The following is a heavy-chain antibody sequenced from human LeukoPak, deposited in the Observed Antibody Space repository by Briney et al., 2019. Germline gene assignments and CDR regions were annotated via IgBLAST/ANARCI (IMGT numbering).Heavy chain of an antibody. J-gene: IGHJ4*02. CDR3: AKRGGSGWYLDY. Sequence: RGSLRLSCAASGFTFSSYAMSWVRQAPGKGLEWVSAISGSGGSTYYADSVKGRFTISRDNSKNTLYLQMNSLRAEDTAVYYCAKRGGSGWYLDYWGQGTLVTVSS. CDR2: ISGSGGST. D-gene: IGHD6-19*01. V-gene: IGHV3-23*01. CDR1: GFTFSSYA.